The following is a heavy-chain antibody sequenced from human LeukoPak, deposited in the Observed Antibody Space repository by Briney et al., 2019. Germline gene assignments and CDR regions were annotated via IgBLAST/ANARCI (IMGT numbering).Heavy chain of an antibody. CDR3: AKSRGYYDVRSTFDV. CDR2: ISYDGSNK. V-gene: IGHV3-30*18. Sequence: PGGSLRLSCAASGFTINIYGMNWVRQAQGKGLEWVAVISYDGSNKYYADSVKGRFTISRDNSKNTLYLQLNSLRAEDTAVYYCAKSRGYYDVRSTFDVWGQGTMVTVSS. J-gene: IGHJ3*01. D-gene: IGHD3-22*01. CDR1: GFTINIYG.